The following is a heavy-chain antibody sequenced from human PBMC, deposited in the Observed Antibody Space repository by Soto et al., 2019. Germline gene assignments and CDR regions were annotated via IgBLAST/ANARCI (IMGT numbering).Heavy chain of an antibody. Sequence: GASVKVSCKASGYTFTNYAMHWLRLAPGQRLEWMGWINAGTGNTKYSQNFQGRVTITRDTSASTAYMELSSLKSEDTAMYYCARGAIMYYFDYWGQGTLVTVS. D-gene: IGHD3-16*01. CDR2: INAGTGNT. V-gene: IGHV1-3*01. J-gene: IGHJ4*02. CDR1: GYTFTNYA. CDR3: ARGAIMYYFDY.